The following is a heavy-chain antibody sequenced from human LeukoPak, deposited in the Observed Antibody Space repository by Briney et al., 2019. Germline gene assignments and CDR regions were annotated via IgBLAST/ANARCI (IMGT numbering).Heavy chain of an antibody. V-gene: IGHV4-61*02. CDR2: IYTSGST. CDR1: GGSINSGSYF. D-gene: IGHD6-19*01. J-gene: IGHJ4*02. Sequence: SETLSLTCTVAGGSINSGSYFWSWIRRPAGKGLEWIGRIYTSGSTNYNPSLKSRVTISVDTSKNQFSLKLSSVTAADTAVYYCARGAGWYNYWGQGILVTASS. CDR3: ARGAGWYNY.